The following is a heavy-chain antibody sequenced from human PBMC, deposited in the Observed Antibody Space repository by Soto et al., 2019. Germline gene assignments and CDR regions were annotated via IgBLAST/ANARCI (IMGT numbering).Heavy chain of an antibody. J-gene: IGHJ4*02. D-gene: IGHD2-21*02. CDR3: STTVITAPLFEY. V-gene: IGHV3-72*01. CDR2: IRNKPNGHTT. CDR1: GFTFSGHY. Sequence: EVQLVESGGGLVQPGGSLRLSCEGSGFTFSGHYMDWVRQAPGKGLEWLGRIRNKPNGHTTAYAASVKGRLTISRDDSKNLVYLHMNSLKSEDTALYYCSTTVITAPLFEYWGQGTLVAVSS.